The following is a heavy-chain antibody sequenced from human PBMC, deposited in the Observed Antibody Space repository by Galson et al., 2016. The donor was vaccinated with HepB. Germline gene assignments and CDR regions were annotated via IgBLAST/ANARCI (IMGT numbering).Heavy chain of an antibody. D-gene: IGHD3-22*01. J-gene: IGHJ4*02. Sequence: LSLTCTVSGGSISSYYWSWIRQPPGKGLEWIGYIYYSGSTNYNPSLKSRVTISVDTSNNQFSLNLSSVTAADTAVYYCARGDYYDSSGLIDYWGQGTLVTVSS. V-gene: IGHV4-59*01. CDR1: GGSISSYY. CDR3: ARGDYYDSSGLIDY. CDR2: IYYSGST.